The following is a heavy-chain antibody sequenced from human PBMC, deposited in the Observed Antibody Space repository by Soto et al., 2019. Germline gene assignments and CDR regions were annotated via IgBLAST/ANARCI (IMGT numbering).Heavy chain of an antibody. D-gene: IGHD5-12*01. V-gene: IGHV4-31*03. Sequence: SETLSLTCTVSGGSISSGGYYWSWIRQHPGKGLEWIGYIYYSGSTYYNPSLKSRVTISVDTSKNQFSLKLSSVTAADTAVYYCAREGDGYTGGDYWGQGTLVTVSS. CDR1: GGSISSGGYY. CDR2: IYYSGST. CDR3: AREGDGYTGGDY. J-gene: IGHJ4*02.